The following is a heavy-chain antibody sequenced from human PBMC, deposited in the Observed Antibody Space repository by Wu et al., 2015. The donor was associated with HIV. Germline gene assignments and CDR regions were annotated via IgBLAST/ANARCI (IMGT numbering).Heavy chain of an antibody. CDR2: INPNSGGS. CDR3: ARARWNANWFDP. J-gene: IGHJ5*02. Sequence: QVQLMQSGAEVKKPGASVKVSCKTSGYTFTDNYIHWVRQAPGQGLEWMGWINPNSGGSKSPQKFQGRVTMTRDTSVSTVYLELTRLKFDDTAIYYCARARWNANWFDPWAREPWSPSPQ. D-gene: IGHD1-1*01. V-gene: IGHV1-2*02. CDR1: GYTFTDNY.